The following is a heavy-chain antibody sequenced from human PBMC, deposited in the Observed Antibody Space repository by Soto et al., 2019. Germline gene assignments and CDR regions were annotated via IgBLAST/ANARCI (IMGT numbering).Heavy chain of an antibody. J-gene: IGHJ4*02. CDR2: IFYSGST. CDR3: ARGVLLLPAATLARYYFGY. V-gene: IGHV4-31*03. Sequence: QVQLQESGPGLVKPSQTLSLTCTVSGGSISSGGYYWSWIRQHPGKGLEWIGYIFYSGSTYYNPSRKRRFSFAVDLSKIQFSLKLSSVTAADTAVYYCARGVLLLPAATLARYYFGYWGQGTLVTVSS. D-gene: IGHD2-2*01. CDR1: GGSISSGGYY.